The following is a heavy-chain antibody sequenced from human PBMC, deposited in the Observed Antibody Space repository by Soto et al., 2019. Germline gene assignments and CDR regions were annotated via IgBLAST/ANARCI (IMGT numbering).Heavy chain of an antibody. CDR3: ARTRGYCSGGSCYPLDY. Sequence: QVQVVQSGAGVKKPGATANVSCKASGYRFTAYDMHWVRQAPGQRLEWLGWINTATGDTKYSPSFQGRVTLTSDTSATTAYMELSGLRFEDTAVYYCARTRGYCSGGSCYPLDYWGQGTLVTVSS. V-gene: IGHV1-3*04. CDR2: INTATGDT. D-gene: IGHD2-15*01. CDR1: GYRFTAYD. J-gene: IGHJ4*02.